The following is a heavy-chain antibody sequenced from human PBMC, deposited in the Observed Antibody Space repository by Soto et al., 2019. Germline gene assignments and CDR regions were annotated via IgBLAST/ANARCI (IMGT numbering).Heavy chain of an antibody. J-gene: IGHJ6*03. V-gene: IGHV1-46*01. CDR1: GYTFTSYY. D-gene: IGHD3-3*02. CDR3: ACRHEHFWSGSVYMDV. Sequence: ASVKVSCKASGYTFTSYYMHWVRQAPGQGLEWMGIINPSGGSTSYAQKFQGRVTMTRDTSTSTVYMELSSLRSEDTAVYYCACRHEHFWSGSVYMDVCGKGTTVTVSS. CDR2: INPSGGST.